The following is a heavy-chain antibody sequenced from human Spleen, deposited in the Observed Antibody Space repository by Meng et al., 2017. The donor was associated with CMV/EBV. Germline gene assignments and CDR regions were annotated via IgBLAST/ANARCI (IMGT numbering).Heavy chain of an antibody. V-gene: IGHV3-30*02. CDR2: IRSDGSDK. J-gene: IGHJ3*01. D-gene: IGHD5-24*01. Sequence: GESLKISCAASGFTFSSYAMHWVRQAPGKGLEWVAFIRSDGSDKYFADSVRGRFTISRDNSKNTLYLQMNSLRAEDTAAYYCAKLIEVATLDPFDVWGQGTMVTVSS. CDR1: GFTFSSYA. CDR3: AKLIEVATLDPFDV.